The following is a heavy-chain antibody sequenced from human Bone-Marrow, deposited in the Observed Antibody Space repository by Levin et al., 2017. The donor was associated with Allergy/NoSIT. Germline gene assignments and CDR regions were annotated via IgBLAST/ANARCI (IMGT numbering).Heavy chain of an antibody. J-gene: IGHJ4*02. D-gene: IGHD2-15*01. CDR3: ARVFPDKYCSGGSCYLDY. CDR1: GGSIGSSNW. CDR2: IYHSGST. V-gene: IGHV4-4*02. Sequence: PSETLSLTCAVSGGSIGSSNWWSWVRQPPGKGLEWIGEIYHSGSTNYNPSLKSRVTISEDKSKNQFSLKLSSVTAADTAVYYCARVFPDKYCSGGSCYLDYWGQGTLVTVSS.